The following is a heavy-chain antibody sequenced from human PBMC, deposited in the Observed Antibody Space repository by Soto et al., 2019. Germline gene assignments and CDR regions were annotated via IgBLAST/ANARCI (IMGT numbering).Heavy chain of an antibody. D-gene: IGHD3-16*01. CDR1: GGSVSSGSYY. V-gene: IGHV4-61*01. J-gene: IGHJ6*02. Sequence: QVQLQESGPGLVKPPETLSLTCTVSGGSVSSGSYYWSWIRQPPGKGLEWIGYIFYSGITNYNPSLKSRVNISVDTSKNQFSLKLSSATATDTAVYYCARWPYYDYIWGSHGLDVWGQGTTVTVSS. CDR2: IFYSGIT. CDR3: ARWPYYDYIWGSHGLDV.